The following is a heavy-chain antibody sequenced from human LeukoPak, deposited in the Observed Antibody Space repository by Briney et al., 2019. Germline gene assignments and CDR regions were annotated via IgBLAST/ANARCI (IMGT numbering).Heavy chain of an antibody. V-gene: IGHV1-3*01. CDR1: GYTFISYA. D-gene: IGHD7-27*01. Sequence: ASVKVSCKASGYTFISYAIHWVRQAPGQRLGWMGWINAGNGNTKYSQKFQGKVTITRDTSATTAYMELSSLRSEDTAVYYCASLDWGVSDFDYWGQGTLVTVSS. J-gene: IGHJ4*02. CDR2: INAGNGNT. CDR3: ASLDWGVSDFDY.